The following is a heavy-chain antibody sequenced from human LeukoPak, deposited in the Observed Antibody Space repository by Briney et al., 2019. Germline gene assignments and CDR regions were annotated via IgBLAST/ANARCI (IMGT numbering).Heavy chain of an antibody. D-gene: IGHD3-9*01. CDR2: INLNSGDT. Sequence: ASVKVSCKASGYTFTDYYIHWVRQAPGQGLEWMGWINLNSGDTYYAQNFQDRVTMTGDTSISTAYLELSSLRSDDTAVFYCARSYFDVLTNYYMWLAPWGQGTLVRLL. CDR1: GYTFTDYY. V-gene: IGHV1-2*02. J-gene: IGHJ5*02. CDR3: ARSYFDVLTNYYMWLAP.